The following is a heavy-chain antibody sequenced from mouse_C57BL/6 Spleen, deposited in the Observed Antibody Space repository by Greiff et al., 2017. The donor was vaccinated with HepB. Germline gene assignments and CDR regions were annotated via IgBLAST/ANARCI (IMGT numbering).Heavy chain of an antibody. V-gene: IGHV1-63*01. Sequence: QVQLQQSGAELVRPGTSVKMSCKASGYTFTNYWIGWAKQRPGHGLEWIGDIYPGGGYTNYNEKFKGKATLTADKSSSTAYMQFSSLTSEDSAIYYCARGAQATGFAYWGQGTLVTVSA. CDR1: GYTFTNYW. CDR3: ARGAQATGFAY. J-gene: IGHJ3*01. D-gene: IGHD3-2*02. CDR2: IYPGGGYT.